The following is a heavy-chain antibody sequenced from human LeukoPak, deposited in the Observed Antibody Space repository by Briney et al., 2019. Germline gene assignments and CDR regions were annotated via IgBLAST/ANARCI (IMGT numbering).Heavy chain of an antibody. J-gene: IGHJ4*02. CDR1: GFTFSAYW. CDR3: AKEGSWEYSGYACDY. Sequence: GGSLRLSCAVSGFTFSAYWMTWVRQAPGKGLEWVAVISYDGSNKYYADSVKGRFTISRDNSKNTLYLQMNSLRAEDTAVYYCAKEGSWEYSGYACDYWGQGTLVTVSS. CDR2: ISYDGSNK. D-gene: IGHD5-12*01. V-gene: IGHV3-30*18.